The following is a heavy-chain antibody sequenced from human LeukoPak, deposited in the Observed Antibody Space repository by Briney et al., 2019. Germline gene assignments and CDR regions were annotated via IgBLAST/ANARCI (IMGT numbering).Heavy chain of an antibody. J-gene: IGHJ4*02. D-gene: IGHD3-10*01. CDR3: AKGKPLWFGPMGVHFDY. CDR2: ISGSGGST. CDR1: GFTFSSYA. V-gene: IGHV3-23*01. Sequence: PGGSLRLSCAASGFTFSSYAMSWVRQAPGKGLEWVSAISGSGGSTYYADSVKGRFTISRDNSKNTLYLQMNSLRAEDTAVYYCAKGKPLWFGPMGVHFDYWGQGTLVTVSS.